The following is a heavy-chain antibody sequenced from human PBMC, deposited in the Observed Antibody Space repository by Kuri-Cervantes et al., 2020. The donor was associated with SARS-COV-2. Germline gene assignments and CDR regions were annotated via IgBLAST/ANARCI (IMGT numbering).Heavy chain of an antibody. CDR2: IIPIFGTA. Sequence: SVKVSCNASGGTFSSYTISWVRQAPGQGLEWMGGIIPIFGTANYAQKFQGRVTITADESTSTAYMELSSLRSEDTAVYYCARGGVGYCSSTSCYSFWAFDIWGQGTMVTVSS. CDR3: ARGGVGYCSSTSCYSFWAFDI. CDR1: GGTFSSYT. V-gene: IGHV1-69*13. J-gene: IGHJ3*02. D-gene: IGHD2-2*02.